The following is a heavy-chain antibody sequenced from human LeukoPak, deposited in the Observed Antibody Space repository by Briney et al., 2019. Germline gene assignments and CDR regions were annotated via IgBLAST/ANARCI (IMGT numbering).Heavy chain of an antibody. J-gene: IGHJ4*02. CDR1: GFTFSDYW. CDR2: IKQDGSEK. D-gene: IGHD5-18*01. Sequence: PGGSLRLSCAASGFTFSDYWMSWVRQAPGKGLEWVANIKQDGSEKYYVDSVKGRFTISRDNAKNSLYLQMNSLRAEDTAVYYCARDFRVATAPFDYWGQGTLVTVSS. CDR3: ARDFRVATAPFDY. V-gene: IGHV3-7*05.